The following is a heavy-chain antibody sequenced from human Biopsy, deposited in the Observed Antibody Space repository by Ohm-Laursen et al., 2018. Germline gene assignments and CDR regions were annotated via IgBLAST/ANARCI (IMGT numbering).Heavy chain of an antibody. Sequence: SLRLSCTASGFTFGHYAMHWVRQAPGKGLEWISLIWYDGTNEDYADSVKGRFTISRDNSKNTLYLQINTLTLEDTAFYYCARGLSSGWYGYFDVWAREPWSPSPQ. CDR2: IWYDGTNE. CDR1: GFTFGHYA. V-gene: IGHV3-33*04. CDR3: ARGLSSGWYGYFDV. J-gene: IGHJ2*01. D-gene: IGHD6-19*01.